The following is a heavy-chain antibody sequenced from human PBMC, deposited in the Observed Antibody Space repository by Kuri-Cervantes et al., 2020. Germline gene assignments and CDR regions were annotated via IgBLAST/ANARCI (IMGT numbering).Heavy chain of an antibody. Sequence: ASVKVSCKASGYTFTSYYMHWVRQAPGQGLEWMGIINPSGGSTSYAQKFQGRVTMTRDTSTSTVYMELSSLRSEDTAVYYCARDRSAMGPFYYYYGMDVRGQGTTVTVSS. CDR3: ARDRSAMGPFYYYYGMDV. V-gene: IGHV1-46*01. J-gene: IGHJ6*02. D-gene: IGHD5-18*01. CDR2: INPSGGST. CDR1: GYTFTSYY.